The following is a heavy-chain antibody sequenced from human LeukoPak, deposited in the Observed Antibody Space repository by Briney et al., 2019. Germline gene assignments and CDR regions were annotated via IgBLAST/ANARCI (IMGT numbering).Heavy chain of an antibody. CDR1: GFTFSSYE. V-gene: IGHV3-48*03. J-gene: IGHJ4*02. CDR3: ARASRGDAYGPAAY. CDR2: ISSTGGTR. D-gene: IGHD2-2*01. Sequence: PGGSLRLSCAASGFTFSSYEMNWVRQAPGKGLEWVSYISSTGGTRLYADSVKGRFTISRDDAKNSLYLQMNSLRAEDTAIYYCARASRGDAYGPAAYWGQGTLVTVSS.